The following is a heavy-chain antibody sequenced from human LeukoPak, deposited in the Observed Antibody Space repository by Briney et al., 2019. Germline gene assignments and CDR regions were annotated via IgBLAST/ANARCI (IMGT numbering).Heavy chain of an antibody. V-gene: IGHV4-4*02. D-gene: IGHD3/OR15-3a*01. CDR2: IYHSGST. J-gene: IGHJ6*03. Sequence: PSETLSLTCAVSGGSISSSNWWSWVRQPPGKGLEWIGEIYHSGSTNYNPSLKSRVTISVDKSKNQFSLKLSSVTAADTVVYYCARSGDWEYYYYYMDVWGKGTTVTMSS. CDR3: ARSGDWEYYYYYMDV. CDR1: GGSISSSNW.